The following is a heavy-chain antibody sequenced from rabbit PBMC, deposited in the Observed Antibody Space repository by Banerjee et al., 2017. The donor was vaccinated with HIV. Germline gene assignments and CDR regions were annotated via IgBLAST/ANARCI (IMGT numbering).Heavy chain of an antibody. CDR3: ARGAAFADYGDAYFSL. V-gene: IGHV1S45*01. CDR2: IYGGSMGTT. CDR1: GFTISSSYW. Sequence: QEQLAESGGDLVKPEGSLTLTCTASGFTISSSYWICWVRQAPGKGLEWIACIYGGSMGTTYYASWAKGRFTISKTSSTTVTLQTTSLTAADTATYFCARGAAFADYGDAYFSLWGPGTLVTVS. J-gene: IGHJ4*01. D-gene: IGHD2-1*01.